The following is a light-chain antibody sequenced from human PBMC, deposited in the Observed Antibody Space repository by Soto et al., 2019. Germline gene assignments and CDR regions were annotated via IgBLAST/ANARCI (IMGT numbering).Light chain of an antibody. CDR2: GAS. J-gene: IGKJ4*01. CDR1: QTVSSN. V-gene: IGKV3-15*01. CDR3: QQYNEWPLT. Sequence: EIMMKQSPATLSVSPGERATLSCRASQTVSSNLAWYQQKPGQAPRLLISGASTRVTTIPARFSGSGSGTEFTLTISSLQSEDFAVYYCQQYNEWPLTFGGGTKVKIK.